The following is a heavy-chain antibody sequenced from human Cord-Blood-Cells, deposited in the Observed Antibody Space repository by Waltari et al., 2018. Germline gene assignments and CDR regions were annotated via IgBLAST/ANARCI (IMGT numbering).Heavy chain of an antibody. CDR3: ARGRDYGGNVCYGMDV. CDR1: GGSFSGYY. D-gene: IGHD4-17*01. CDR2: INHSGSA. Sequence: QVQLQQWGAGLLKPSETLSLTCAVYGGSFSGYYWSWIRQPPGKGLEWIGEINHSGSANYNPSLKRRVTISVDTSKNQFSLKLSSVTAADTAVYYCARGRDYGGNVCYGMDVWGQGPRSPSP. J-gene: IGHJ6*02. V-gene: IGHV4-34*01.